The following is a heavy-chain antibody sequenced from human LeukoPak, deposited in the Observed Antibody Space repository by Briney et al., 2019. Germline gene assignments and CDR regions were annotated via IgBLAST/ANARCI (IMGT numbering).Heavy chain of an antibody. CDR1: GFTFSNYG. V-gene: IGHV3-23*05. CDR2: TDTSGVIT. Sequence: GGSLRLSCAASGFTFSNYGMSWVRQAPGKGLEWVSVTDTSGVITYYTDSVKGRFTISRDNSKNTLNLQMDSLRVEDTAVYYCAKGDTGVIRRYYLDSWGQGAPFAVSS. D-gene: IGHD5-18*01. J-gene: IGHJ4*02. CDR3: AKGDTGVIRRYYLDS.